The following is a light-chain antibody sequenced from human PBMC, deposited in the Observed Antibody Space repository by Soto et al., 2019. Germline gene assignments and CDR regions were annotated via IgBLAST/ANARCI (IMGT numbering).Light chain of an antibody. Sequence: EIVMTQSTATLSVSPGGSATLSCRASQHVSSNFAWYRQKPGQAPTLLIYRASTRATGIPARFSGSGSGTEFTLTIRSLQSEDFAVYYCQQYNNWPYTFGQGTKLEIK. CDR1: QHVSSN. CDR2: RAS. J-gene: IGKJ2*01. V-gene: IGKV3-15*01. CDR3: QQYNNWPYT.